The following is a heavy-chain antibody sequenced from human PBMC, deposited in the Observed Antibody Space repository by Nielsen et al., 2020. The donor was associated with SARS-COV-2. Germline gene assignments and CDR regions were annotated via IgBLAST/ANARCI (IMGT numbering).Heavy chain of an antibody. J-gene: IGHJ3*02. Sequence: RQAPGKGLEWIGYIYYSGSTNYNPSLKSRVTISVDTSKNQFSLKLSSVTAADTAVYYCARGGSYDFWSQNNDPHDAFDIWGQGTMVTVSS. CDR3: ARGGSYDFWSQNNDPHDAFDI. CDR2: IYYSGST. D-gene: IGHD3-3*01. V-gene: IGHV4-59*08.